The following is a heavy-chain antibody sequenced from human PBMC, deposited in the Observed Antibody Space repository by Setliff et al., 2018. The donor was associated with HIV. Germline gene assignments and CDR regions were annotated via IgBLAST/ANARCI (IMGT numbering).Heavy chain of an antibody. Sequence: ASVTVSCKASGYSFTSYEINWVRQAPGQGLEWMGWMIPNSGSTVYAQKFQGRVTMTRDNSISTAYMELRSLSSEDTALYFCARGVCDLGRYNYVHTHGDWGQGTQVTVSS. CDR3: ARGVCDLGRYNYVHTHGD. J-gene: IGHJ4*02. CDR1: GYSFTSYE. CDR2: MIPNSGST. D-gene: IGHD3-10*02. V-gene: IGHV1-8*01.